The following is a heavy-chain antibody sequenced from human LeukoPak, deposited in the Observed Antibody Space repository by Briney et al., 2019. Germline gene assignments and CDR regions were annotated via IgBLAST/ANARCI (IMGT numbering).Heavy chain of an antibody. CDR1: GFIFNSYA. CDR3: TRGPGYDYVWGSYRADY. Sequence: GGSLRLSCAASGFIFNSYAMHWVRQAPGRGLEYVSAITSNGGSTFYANSVKGRFTISRDNSKNTLYLQMGSLRAEDMAVYYCTRGPGYDYVWGSYRADYWGQGTLVTVPS. J-gene: IGHJ4*02. V-gene: IGHV3-64*01. CDR2: ITSNGGST. D-gene: IGHD3-16*02.